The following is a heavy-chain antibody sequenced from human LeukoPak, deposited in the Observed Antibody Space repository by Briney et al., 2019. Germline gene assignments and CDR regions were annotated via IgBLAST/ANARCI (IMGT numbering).Heavy chain of an antibody. CDR1: GFTFSSYG. J-gene: IGHJ4*02. D-gene: IGHD2-2*01. V-gene: IGHV3-30*02. CDR3: ARAEGYCRSSSCYGLDY. CDR2: IRYDGSNK. Sequence: PGGSLRLSCAASGFTFSSYGMHWVRQPPGKGLEWVAFIRYDGSNKYYADSVKGRFTISRDNSKNTLYLQMNSLRAEDTAVYYCARAEGYCRSSSCYGLDYWGQGTLVTVSS.